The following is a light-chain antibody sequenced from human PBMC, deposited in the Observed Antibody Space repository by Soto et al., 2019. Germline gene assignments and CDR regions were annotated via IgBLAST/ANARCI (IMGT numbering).Light chain of an antibody. CDR1: SSDVGGYNY. Sequence: QSVLTQPPSASGSPGQSVTISCTGTSSDVGGYNYVSWYQPHPGKAPKLIIYEVTERPSGVPDRFSGSKSGNTASLTVSGLQAEDEADSFCTSYAGSNKFVFGRAAGSNNFVFGTGTKLTVL. J-gene: IGLJ1*01. CDR3: TSYAGSNKFVFGRAAGSNNFV. V-gene: IGLV2-8*01. CDR2: EVT.